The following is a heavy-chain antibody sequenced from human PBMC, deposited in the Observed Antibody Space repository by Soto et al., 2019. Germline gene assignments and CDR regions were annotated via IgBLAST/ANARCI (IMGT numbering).Heavy chain of an antibody. CDR3: ARGGRLFVVVVAATRNNWFDP. D-gene: IGHD2-15*01. J-gene: IGHJ5*02. Sequence: ALPCAVYGGSFTGYYWSGIRQPPGQGLGWIGEINHSCSTNYNPSLKGRVTISVDTSKNQFSLKLSSVTAADTAVYYCARGGRLFVVVVAATRNNWFDPWGQGTLVTVLL. CDR2: INHSCST. V-gene: IGHV4-34*01. CDR1: GGSFTGYY.